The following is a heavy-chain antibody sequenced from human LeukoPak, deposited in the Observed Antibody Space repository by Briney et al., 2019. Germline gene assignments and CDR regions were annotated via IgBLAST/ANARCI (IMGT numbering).Heavy chain of an antibody. J-gene: IGHJ5*02. D-gene: IGHD3-10*01. CDR2: INPNSGAT. Sequence: ASVKVSCTASRYTFTDYYIHWVRQAPGQGLEWMGWINPNSGATNYAQKYQGRVTMTRDTSISTAYMELTRLRSDDVAVYYCARSSGGSGRWGDNWFDPWGQGTLVIVSS. V-gene: IGHV1-2*02. CDR1: RYTFTDYY. CDR3: ARSSGGSGRWGDNWFDP.